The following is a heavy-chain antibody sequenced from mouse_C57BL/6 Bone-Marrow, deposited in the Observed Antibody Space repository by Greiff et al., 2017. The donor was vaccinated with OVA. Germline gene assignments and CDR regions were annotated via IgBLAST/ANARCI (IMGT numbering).Heavy chain of an antibody. Sequence: EVQLVESGPGLVKPSQSLSLTCSVTGYSITSGYYWNWIRQFPGNKLEWMGYISYDGSNNYNPSLKNRISITRDTSKNQFFLKLNSVTTEDTATYYCARGGPYLRYFDVWGTGTTVTVSS. D-gene: IGHD2-10*01. V-gene: IGHV3-6*01. CDR2: ISYDGSN. J-gene: IGHJ1*03. CDR1: GYSITSGYY. CDR3: ARGGPYLRYFDV.